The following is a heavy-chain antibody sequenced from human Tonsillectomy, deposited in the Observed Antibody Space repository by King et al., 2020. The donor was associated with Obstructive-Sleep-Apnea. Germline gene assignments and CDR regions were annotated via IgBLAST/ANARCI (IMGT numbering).Heavy chain of an antibody. Sequence: QLVQSGAEVKKPGESLRISCKGSGYSFTSYWISGVRQMPGEGLGVMGRIDPSDSSTNYSPSFQGHLTISAAKSISTAYLQWSSLKASDTAMYYCAGLGYCSGGSCYKVDYWGQGTLVTVSS. CDR1: GYSFTSYW. J-gene: IGHJ4*02. CDR3: AGLGYCSGGSCYKVDY. CDR2: IDPSDSST. V-gene: IGHV5-10-1*03. D-gene: IGHD2-15*01.